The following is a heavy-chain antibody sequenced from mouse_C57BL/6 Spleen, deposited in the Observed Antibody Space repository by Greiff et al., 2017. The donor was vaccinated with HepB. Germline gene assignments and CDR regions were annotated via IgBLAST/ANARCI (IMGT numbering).Heavy chain of an antibody. CDR1: GYTFTGYW. J-gene: IGHJ4*01. Sequence: VQLQQSGAELMKPGASVKLSCKATGYTFTGYWIEWVKQRPGHGLEWIGEILPGSGSTNYNEKFKGNATFTADTSSNTAYMQLSSLTTEDSAIYYCARRGKNYYGYYAMDYWGQGTSVTVSS. D-gene: IGHD2-1*01. CDR3: ARRGKNYYGYYAMDY. CDR2: ILPGSGST. V-gene: IGHV1-9*01.